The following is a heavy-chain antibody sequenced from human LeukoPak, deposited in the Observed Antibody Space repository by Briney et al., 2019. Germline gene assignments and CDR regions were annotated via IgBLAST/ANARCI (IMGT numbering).Heavy chain of an antibody. D-gene: IGHD3-3*01. CDR2: ISYSGST. CDR3: ERLRFLVWLLPWFDP. J-gene: IGHJ5*02. V-gene: IGHV4-59*08. CDR1: GGSISSYY. Sequence: SETLSLTCTVSGGSISSYYWSWIRHPPGTGMEWIGYISYSGSTKYDPSPKRRATISVDASKNQFSLNLTSVTAAATAASYCERLRFLVWLLPWFDPWGQGILVTVSS.